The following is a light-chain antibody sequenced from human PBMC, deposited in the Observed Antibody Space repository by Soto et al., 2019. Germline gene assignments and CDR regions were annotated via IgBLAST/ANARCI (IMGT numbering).Light chain of an antibody. J-gene: IGKJ1*01. V-gene: IGKV3-15*01. CDR1: QSVRSN. Sequence: EIVMTQSPATLSVSPGGRATLSCRASQSVRSNLAWYQQKPGQAPRLLIYGASTRATGIPARFSGSGSGTEFTLTISSLQSEDFAVYYCQQYNNWPWTLGQGTKVDIK. CDR2: GAS. CDR3: QQYNNWPWT.